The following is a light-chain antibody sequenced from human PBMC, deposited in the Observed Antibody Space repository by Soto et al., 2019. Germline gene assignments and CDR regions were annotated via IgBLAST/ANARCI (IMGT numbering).Light chain of an antibody. CDR2: EVT. Sequence: QSVLTQPPSVSGSPGQSVTISCTGTSSDVGRYDRVSWYQQSPGTAHKLIIYEVTNRPSGVPDRFSGSKSGNTASLTISGLQAEDEADFYCSSYTSSSRYIFGTGTKLTVL. V-gene: IGLV2-18*02. CDR1: SSDVGRYDR. CDR3: SSYTSSSRYI. J-gene: IGLJ1*01.